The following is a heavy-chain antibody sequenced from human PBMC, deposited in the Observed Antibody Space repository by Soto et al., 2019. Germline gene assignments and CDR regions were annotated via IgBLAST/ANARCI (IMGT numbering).Heavy chain of an antibody. V-gene: IGHV1-69*13. J-gene: IGHJ6*02. CDR2: IIPNFGTT. Sequence: SVKVSCKASGGTFSSDAIDWVRQAPGQGLEWMGGIIPNFGTTNYAQKFRGRATITADESTSTVYMELSSLRSEDTAVYYCARDPVDTSMLTGYYGMDVWGQGTTVTVSS. CDR1: GGTFSSDA. CDR3: ARDPVDTSMLTGYYGMDV. D-gene: IGHD5-18*01.